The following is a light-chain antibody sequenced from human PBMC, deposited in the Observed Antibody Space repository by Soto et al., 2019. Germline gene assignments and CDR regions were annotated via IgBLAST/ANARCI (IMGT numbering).Light chain of an antibody. CDR2: GAS. V-gene: IGKV3-20*01. CDR3: QHYDSLPIT. J-gene: IGKJ5*01. Sequence: VLTQSPATLSLSPGERVTLSCRASQSVSSSYLAWYQQKPGQPPRLLIYGASSRATGIPDRFSGSGSGTDFTLTISRLEPEDFAVFYCQHYDSLPITFGQGTRLEIK. CDR1: QSVSSSY.